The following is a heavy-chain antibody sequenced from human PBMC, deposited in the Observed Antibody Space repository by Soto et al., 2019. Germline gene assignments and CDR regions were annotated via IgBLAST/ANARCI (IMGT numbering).Heavy chain of an antibody. CDR1: GFTFSSYG. J-gene: IGHJ4*02. D-gene: IGHD6-25*01. CDR3: ARDSAGAWYSSGWPQGLYYFDY. CDR2: IWYGGSNK. Sequence: PGGSLRLSCAASGFTFSSYGMHWVRQAPGKGLEWVAVIWYGGSNKYYADSVKGRFTIPRDNSKNTLYLQMNSLRAEDTAVYYCARDSAGAWYSSGWPQGLYYFDYWGQGTLVTVSS. V-gene: IGHV3-33*01.